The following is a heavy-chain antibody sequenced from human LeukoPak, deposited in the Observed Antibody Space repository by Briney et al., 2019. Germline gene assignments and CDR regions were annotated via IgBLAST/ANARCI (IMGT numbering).Heavy chain of an antibody. CDR3: ARSPYGSGSYYNVPFYYYYGMDV. D-gene: IGHD3-10*01. J-gene: IGHJ6*02. Sequence: SETLSLTCTVSGGSISSSNWWSWVRQPPGKGLEWIGEIYHSGSTNYNPSLKSRVTISVDTSKNQFSPKLSSVTAADTAVYYCARSPYGSGSYYNVPFYYYYGMDVWGQGTTVTVSS. CDR2: IYHSGST. V-gene: IGHV4-4*02. CDR1: GGSISSSNW.